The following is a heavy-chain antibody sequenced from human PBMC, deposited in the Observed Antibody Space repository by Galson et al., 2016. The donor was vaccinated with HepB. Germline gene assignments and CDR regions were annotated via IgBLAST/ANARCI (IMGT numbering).Heavy chain of an antibody. J-gene: IGHJ4*02. Sequence: SLRLSCAASGFTFTTYGMNWVRQAPGKGLEWVTFISSSTSNYMYYADSVKGRFTISRDNTKNSLFLEMNSLRAADTAVYYCAKSTSGQTILDYFDYWGQGTLVTVSS. CDR1: GFTFTTYG. CDR2: ISSSTSNYM. CDR3: AKSTSGQTILDYFDY. V-gene: IGHV3-21*01. D-gene: IGHD6-19*01.